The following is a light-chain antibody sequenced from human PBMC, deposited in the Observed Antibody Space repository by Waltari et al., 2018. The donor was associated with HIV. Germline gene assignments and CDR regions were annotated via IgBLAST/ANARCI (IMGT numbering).Light chain of an antibody. CDR3: QQSYSMRT. CDR1: QSISNY. CDR2: AAS. J-gene: IGKJ1*01. V-gene: IGKV1-39*01. Sequence: DIQMTQSPSSLSASVGDRVTITCRASQSISNYLNWYQLKPGKAPKLLIYAASNLQSGVPSRFSGSGSGTDFTLIISGLQPEDSATYYCQQSYSMRTFGQGTRVEIK.